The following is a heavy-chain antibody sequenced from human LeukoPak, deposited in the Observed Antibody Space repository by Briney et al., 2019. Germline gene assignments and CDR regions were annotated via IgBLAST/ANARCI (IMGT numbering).Heavy chain of an antibody. V-gene: IGHV4-39*07. J-gene: IGHJ4*02. CDR2: IYHSGST. CDR3: ARVRKLAYCGGDCRNYFDY. CDR1: GGSISSSSYY. Sequence: SETLSLTCTVSGGSISSSSYYWGWIRQPPGKGLEWIGSIYHSGSTYYNPSLKSRVTISVDTSKNQFSLKLSSVTAADTAVYYCARVRKLAYCGGDCRNYFDYWAREPWSPSPQ. D-gene: IGHD2-21*02.